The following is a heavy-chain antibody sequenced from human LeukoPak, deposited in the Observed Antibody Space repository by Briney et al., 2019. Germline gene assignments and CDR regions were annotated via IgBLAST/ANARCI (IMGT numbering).Heavy chain of an antibody. Sequence: GGSLRLSCAASGFTFSSYSMNWVRQAPGKGLEWVSSISSRSSYIYYADSVKGRFTISRDNAKNSLYLQMNSLRAEDTAVYYCARWGDGYNPWGQGTLVTVSS. J-gene: IGHJ5*02. D-gene: IGHD5-24*01. CDR2: ISSRSSYI. CDR1: GFTFSSYS. V-gene: IGHV3-21*01. CDR3: ARWGDGYNP.